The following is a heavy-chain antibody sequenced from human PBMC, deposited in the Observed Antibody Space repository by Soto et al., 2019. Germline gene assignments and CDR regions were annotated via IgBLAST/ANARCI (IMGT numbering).Heavy chain of an antibody. D-gene: IGHD2-15*01. CDR3: AKDQSKVVVAAYFDY. V-gene: IGHV3-23*01. CDR2: ISGSGGST. Sequence: PGGSLRLSCAASGFTFSSYAMSWVRQAPGKGLEWVSAISGSGGSTYYADSVKGRFTISRDNSKNTLYLQMNSLRAEDTAVYYCAKDQSKVVVAAYFDYWGQGTLVTVSS. J-gene: IGHJ4*02. CDR1: GFTFSSYA.